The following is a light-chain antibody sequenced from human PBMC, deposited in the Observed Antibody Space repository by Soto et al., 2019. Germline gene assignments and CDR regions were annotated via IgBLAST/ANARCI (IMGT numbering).Light chain of an antibody. CDR1: QSISSW. V-gene: IGKV1-5*01. CDR2: DAS. J-gene: IGKJ1*01. CDR3: QQYMTSSRT. Sequence: DIQMTQSPSTLSASVGDRVTITCRASQSISSWLAWYQQKPGKAPKLLIYDASSLESGVPSRFSGSGSGTEFTLTISSLQSDDFATYYCQQYMTSSRTFGQGTKVDIK.